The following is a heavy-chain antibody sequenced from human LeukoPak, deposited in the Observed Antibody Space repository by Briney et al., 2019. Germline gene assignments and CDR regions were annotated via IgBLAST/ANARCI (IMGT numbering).Heavy chain of an antibody. CDR3: ARAIYDYVWGSLPGSYYYYMDV. J-gene: IGHJ6*03. CDR1: GFTFSSYA. V-gene: IGHV3-23*01. D-gene: IGHD3-16*01. CDR2: ISGSGGST. Sequence: GGSLRLSCAASGFTFSSYAMSWVRQAPGKGLEWVSAISGSGGSTYYADSVKGRFTISRDNSKNTLYLQMNSLRAEDTAVYYCARAIYDYVWGSLPGSYYYYMDVWGKGTTVTVSS.